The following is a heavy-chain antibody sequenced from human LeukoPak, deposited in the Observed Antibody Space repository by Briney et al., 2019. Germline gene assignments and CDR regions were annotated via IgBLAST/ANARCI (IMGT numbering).Heavy chain of an antibody. CDR2: IGTAGDT. V-gene: IGHV3-13*01. J-gene: IGHJ4*02. D-gene: IGHD3-9*01. Sequence: PGGSLRLSCAASGFTFSSYDMHWVRQATGKGLEWVSAIGTAGDTYYPGSVKGRFTISRENAENSLYLQMNNLRAGDTAVYYCARGDILTGYVDYWGQGTLVTVSS. CDR1: GFTFSSYD. CDR3: ARGDILTGYVDY.